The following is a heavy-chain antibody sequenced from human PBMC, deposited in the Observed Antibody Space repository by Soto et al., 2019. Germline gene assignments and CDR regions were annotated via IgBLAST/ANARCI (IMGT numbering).Heavy chain of an antibody. Sequence: SVKVSCKGSGGTFSSYTISWVRQAPGQGLEWMGRIIPILGIANYAQKFQGRVTITADKSTSTAYMELSSLRSEDTAVYYCATSEGYCTNGVCRDYWGQGTLVTVSS. CDR1: GGTFSSYT. CDR2: IIPILGIA. J-gene: IGHJ4*02. V-gene: IGHV1-69*02. CDR3: ATSEGYCTNGVCRDY. D-gene: IGHD2-8*01.